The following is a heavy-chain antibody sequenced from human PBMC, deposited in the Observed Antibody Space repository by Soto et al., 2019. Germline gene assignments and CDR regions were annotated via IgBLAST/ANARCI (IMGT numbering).Heavy chain of an antibody. J-gene: IGHJ3*02. CDR2: ISAYNGNT. CDR3: ARDSSPMVTANDRDAFDI. D-gene: IGHD2-21*02. CDR1: GYTFTSYA. Sequence: ASVKVSCKASGYTFTSYAMNWVRQAPGQGLEWMGWISAYNGNTNYAQKLQGRVTMTTDTSTSTAYMELSSLRSEDTAVYYCARDSSPMVTANDRDAFDIWGQGTMVTVSS. V-gene: IGHV1-18*01.